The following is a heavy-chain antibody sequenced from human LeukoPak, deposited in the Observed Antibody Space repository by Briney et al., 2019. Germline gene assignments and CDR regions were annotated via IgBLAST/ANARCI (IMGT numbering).Heavy chain of an antibody. CDR2: INPNSGGT. V-gene: IGHV1-2*02. CDR3: AGSKRYYDYVWGSYKYYFDY. Sequence: ASVKVSCKASGYTFTGYYMHWVRQAPGQGLEWMGWINPNSGGTNYAQKFQGRVTMTRDTSISTAYMELSRLRSDDTAVYYCAGSKRYYDYVWGSYKYYFDYWGQGILVTVSS. CDR1: GYTFTGYY. D-gene: IGHD3-16*01. J-gene: IGHJ4*02.